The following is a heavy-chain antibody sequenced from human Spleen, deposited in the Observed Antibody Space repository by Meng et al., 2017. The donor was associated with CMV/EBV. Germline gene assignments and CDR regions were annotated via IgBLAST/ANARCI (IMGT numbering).Heavy chain of an antibody. CDR1: GFTFSSYS. CDR2: ITGSGDTT. Sequence: GESLKISCAASGFTFSSYSMNWVRQAPGKGLEWVSAITGSGDTTWYIDPVRGRFTISRDNSKNTLFVQMNSLGAEDTAVYYCATGGYDGSYYYGFDVWGQGTTVTVSS. CDR3: ATGGYDGSYYYGFDV. V-gene: IGHV3-23*01. D-gene: IGHD5-12*01. J-gene: IGHJ6*02.